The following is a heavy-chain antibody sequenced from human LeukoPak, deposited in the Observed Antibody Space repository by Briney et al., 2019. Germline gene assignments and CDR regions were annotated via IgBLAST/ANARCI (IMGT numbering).Heavy chain of an antibody. CDR2: IWYDGSNK. D-gene: IGHD3-22*01. V-gene: IGHV3-33*06. CDR3: AKDLDHYDSSGYYDY. Sequence: GRSLRLSCAASGFTFSSYGMHWARQAPGKGLEWVAVIWYDGSNKYYADSVKGRFTISRDNSKNTLYLQMNSLRAEDTAVYYCAKDLDHYDSSGYYDYWGQGTLVTVSS. J-gene: IGHJ4*02. CDR1: GFTFSSYG.